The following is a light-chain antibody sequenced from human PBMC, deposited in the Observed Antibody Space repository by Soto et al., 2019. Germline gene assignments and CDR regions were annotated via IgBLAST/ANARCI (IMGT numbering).Light chain of an antibody. CDR2: DVS. Sequence: QSALTQPASVSGSPGQSITISCTGSNSDVGGHDYVFWFQQHPGKAPKLMVYDVSNRPSGVSNRFSGSKSGNTASLTISGLQAEDEADYYCASYSSGSTLYVFGAGTKLTVL. V-gene: IGLV2-14*03. CDR3: ASYSSGSTLYV. J-gene: IGLJ1*01. CDR1: NSDVGGHDY.